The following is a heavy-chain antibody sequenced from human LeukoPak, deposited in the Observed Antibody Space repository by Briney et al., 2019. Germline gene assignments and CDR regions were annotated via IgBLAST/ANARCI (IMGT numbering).Heavy chain of an antibody. CDR3: AKSYCSGGNCYSLHY. CDR1: GFSFSNYG. CDR2: IRFDGTNK. J-gene: IGHJ4*02. Sequence: PGGSLRLSCAASGFSFSNYGMHWVRQAPGKGLEWVAFIRFDGTNKFYADSVKGRFTISRDNSQNTVSLQVNSLRAEDTSVYYCAKSYCSGGNCYSLHYWGQGTLVTVSS. D-gene: IGHD2-15*01. V-gene: IGHV3-30*02.